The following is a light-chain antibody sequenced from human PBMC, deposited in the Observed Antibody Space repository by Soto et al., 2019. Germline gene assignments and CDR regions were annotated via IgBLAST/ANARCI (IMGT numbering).Light chain of an antibody. CDR2: DAS. J-gene: IGKJ5*01. Sequence: VVPGSPDSRSLARRGGASGSCVTSLSVSSYLAWYQQKPGQAPRLLIYDASNRATGIPARFTGSGSGTAFTPTLSTLEPEDFAVYYCQQRQYWPPITFGEGTRLEIK. CDR3: QQRQYWPPIT. CDR1: LSVSSY. V-gene: IGKV3-11*01.